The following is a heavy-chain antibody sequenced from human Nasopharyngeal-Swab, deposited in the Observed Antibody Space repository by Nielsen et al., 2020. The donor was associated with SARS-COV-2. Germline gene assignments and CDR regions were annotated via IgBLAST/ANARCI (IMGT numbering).Heavy chain of an antibody. V-gene: IGHV3-48*04. Sequence: GESLKISCAASGFTFSSYSMNWVRQAPGKGLEWVSSISSSSSTIYYADSVKGRFTISRDNAKNSLYLQMNSLRAEDTAVYYCARDKITMVRGVRSYWYFDLWGRGTLVTDSS. D-gene: IGHD3-10*01. CDR2: ISSSSSTI. CDR1: GFTFSSYS. J-gene: IGHJ2*01. CDR3: ARDKITMVRGVRSYWYFDL.